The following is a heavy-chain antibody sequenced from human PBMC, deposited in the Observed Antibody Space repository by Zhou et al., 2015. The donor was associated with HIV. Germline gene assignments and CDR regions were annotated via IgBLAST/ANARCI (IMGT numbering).Heavy chain of an antibody. CDR2: ITPVLGTA. Sequence: QVQLVQSGAEVKKPGSSVKVSCKASGGTFSNYAISWVRQAPGQGLEWLGGITPVLGTANYAQNFQGRVTFTADDSTSTVYMELNSLDSDDTALYYCVRSEGSVFYAFDFWGPGTSVAVS. CDR1: GGTFSNYA. J-gene: IGHJ3*01. V-gene: IGHV1-69*01. CDR3: VRSEGSVFYAFDF. D-gene: IGHD5/OR15-5a*01.